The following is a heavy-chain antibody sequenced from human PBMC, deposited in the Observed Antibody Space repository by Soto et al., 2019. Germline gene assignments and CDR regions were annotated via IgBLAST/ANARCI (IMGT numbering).Heavy chain of an antibody. D-gene: IGHD2-15*01. J-gene: IGHJ6*02. V-gene: IGHV3-30*18. CDR3: AKDRGYCSGGSCYEIYYYGMDV. CDR1: GFTFSSYG. CDR2: ISYDGSNK. Sequence: QVQLVESGGGVVQPGRSLRLSCAASGFTFSSYGMHWVRQAPGKGLEWVAVISYDGSNKYYADSVKGRFTISRDNSKNTVYLQMNSLRAEDTAVYYCAKDRGYCSGGSCYEIYYYGMDVWGQGTTVTVSS.